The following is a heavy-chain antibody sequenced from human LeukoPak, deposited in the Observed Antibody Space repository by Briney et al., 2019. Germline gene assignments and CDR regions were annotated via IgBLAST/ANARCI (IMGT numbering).Heavy chain of an antibody. J-gene: IGHJ3*02. D-gene: IGHD4-17*01. Sequence: PSETLSLTCTVSGYSISSGYYWGWIRQPPGKGLEWIGSIYHSGSTYYNPSLKSRVTISVDTSKNQFSLKLSSVTAADTAVYYCTRDLYGDYAVDIWGQGTMVTVSS. V-gene: IGHV4-38-2*02. CDR2: IYHSGST. CDR3: TRDLYGDYAVDI. CDR1: GYSISSGYY.